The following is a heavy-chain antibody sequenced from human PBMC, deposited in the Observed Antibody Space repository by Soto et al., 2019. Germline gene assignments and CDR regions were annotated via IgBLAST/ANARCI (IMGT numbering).Heavy chain of an antibody. D-gene: IGHD6-19*01. CDR3: ASSGRYGY. CDR1: GGSITKYY. Sequence: SETPSLTWTVSGGSITKYYWSLIRQPPGKGLEWIGYIYYSDSATYNPSLKSRLTISVDTSKNQIYLSMTSVTAADTAVYYCASSGRYGYWGQGIMVTVSS. V-gene: IGHV4-59*01. CDR2: IYYSDSA. J-gene: IGHJ4*02.